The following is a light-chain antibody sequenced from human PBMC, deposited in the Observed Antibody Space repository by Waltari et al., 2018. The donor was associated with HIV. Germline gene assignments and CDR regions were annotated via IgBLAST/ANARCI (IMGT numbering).Light chain of an antibody. CDR2: EVS. CDR3: SSFTSSSTPYV. Sequence: QSALTQPASVSGFLGQSITISCTGTSSGVGGSNFVSWYQRIPGNAPKLIIYEVSHRPSWASNRFAGSKSGNTASLTISGLQAEDEAEYYCSSFTSSSTPYVFGSGTKVTVL. V-gene: IGLV2-14*01. CDR1: SSGVGGSNF. J-gene: IGLJ1*01.